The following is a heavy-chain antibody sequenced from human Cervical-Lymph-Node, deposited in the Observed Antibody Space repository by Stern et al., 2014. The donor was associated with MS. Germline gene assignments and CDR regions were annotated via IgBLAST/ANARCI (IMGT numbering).Heavy chain of an antibody. Sequence: VQLVQSGGGVVQPGRSLRLSCAASGFTFSSCPMHWVRQAPGKGLEWVAAISYDGSNKYYADSVKGRFTISRDNSKSTLYLQMNSLRNEDRAVYYCAREMAIITDYWGQGALVTVSS. D-gene: IGHD5-24*01. V-gene: IGHV3-30-3*01. CDR1: GFTFSSCP. J-gene: IGHJ4*02. CDR3: AREMAIITDY. CDR2: ISYDGSNK.